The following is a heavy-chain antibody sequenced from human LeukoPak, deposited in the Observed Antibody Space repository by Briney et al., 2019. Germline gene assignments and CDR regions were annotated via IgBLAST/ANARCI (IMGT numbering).Heavy chain of an antibody. CDR1: GFTFSSYS. CDR2: ISSSSSYI. CDR3: ARDSSTHFWSGYYAFDI. Sequence: GGSLRLSCAASGFTFSSYSMNWVRQAPGKGLEWVSSISSSSSYIYYADSVKGRFTIPRDNAKNSLYLQMNSLRAEDTAVYYCARDSSTHFWSGYYAFDIWGQGTMVTVSS. J-gene: IGHJ3*02. V-gene: IGHV3-21*01. D-gene: IGHD3-3*02.